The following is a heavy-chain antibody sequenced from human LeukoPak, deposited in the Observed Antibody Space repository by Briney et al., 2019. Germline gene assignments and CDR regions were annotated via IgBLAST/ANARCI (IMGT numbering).Heavy chain of an antibody. V-gene: IGHV3-30*02. Sequence: PGGSLRLSCAASGFTFSSYGMHWVRQAPGKGLEWEAFIRYDGSNKYYADSVKGRFTISRDNSKNTLYLQMNSLRAEDTAVYYCAKDAPYDYGSGRAFDYWGQGTLVTVSS. CDR3: AKDAPYDYGSGRAFDY. D-gene: IGHD3-10*01. J-gene: IGHJ4*02. CDR1: GFTFSSYG. CDR2: IRYDGSNK.